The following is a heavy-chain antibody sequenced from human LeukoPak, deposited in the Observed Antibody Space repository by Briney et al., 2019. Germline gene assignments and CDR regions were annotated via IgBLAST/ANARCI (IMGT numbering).Heavy chain of an antibody. J-gene: IGHJ4*02. CDR3: VKEDHYGVYVQIDH. V-gene: IGHV3-11*05. CDR1: GFTFSDYY. Sequence: GGSLRLSCAVSGFTFSDYYMTWVRQAPGKGLEWLSYISGNSGDINYLDSVRGRFTISRDNAKNSLYLQMNSLRAEDTAVYYCVKEDHYGVYVQIDHWGQGTLVTVSS. CDR2: ISGNSGDI. D-gene: IGHD5/OR15-5a*01.